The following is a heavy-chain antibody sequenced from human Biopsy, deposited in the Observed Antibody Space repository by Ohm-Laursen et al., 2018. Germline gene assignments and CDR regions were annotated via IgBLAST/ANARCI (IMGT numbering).Heavy chain of an antibody. J-gene: IGHJ2*01. CDR3: ARDGKRWDYSTYFSWHFDL. Sequence: SLRLSCTASGFTITSYAMHWVRQAPGKGLEWVAVISYDGSGEYYADSLQGRFIISRDNPKNTVDLQMNSLRAEDTAVYFCARDGKRWDYSTYFSWHFDLWGRGTLVTVSS. D-gene: IGHD4-11*01. CDR1: GFTITSYA. CDR2: ISYDGSGE. V-gene: IGHV3-30*03.